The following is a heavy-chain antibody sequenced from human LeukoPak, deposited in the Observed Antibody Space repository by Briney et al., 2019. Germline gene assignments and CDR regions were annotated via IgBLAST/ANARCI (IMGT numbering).Heavy chain of an antibody. CDR3: ARDPGTTPLDYYYYMDV. Sequence: PSQTLSLTCTVSGGSISSGSYYWSRIRQPAGKGLEWIGRIYTSGSTNYNPSLKSRVTISVDTSKNQFSLKLSSVTAADTAVYYCARDPGTTPLDYYYYMDVWGKGTTVTVSS. V-gene: IGHV4-61*02. CDR2: IYTSGST. CDR1: GGSISSGSYY. D-gene: IGHD1-7*01. J-gene: IGHJ6*03.